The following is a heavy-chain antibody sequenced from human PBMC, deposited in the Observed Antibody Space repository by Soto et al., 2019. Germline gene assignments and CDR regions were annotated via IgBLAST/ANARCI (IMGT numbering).Heavy chain of an antibody. CDR2: INTGGTIT. CDR1: GFPFKNYN. D-gene: IGHD2-15*01. Sequence: EVQVVESGGGLVQPGGALRLSCAASGFPFKNYNMNWVRQAPGKGLEGVSHINTGGTITYYIDSVKGRFTISRDNAKSSLYLQLNSLRVEDTAVYYCARGFCSGSKCYGTYWGQGTLVTVSS. CDR3: ARGFCSGSKCYGTY. V-gene: IGHV3-48*01. J-gene: IGHJ4*02.